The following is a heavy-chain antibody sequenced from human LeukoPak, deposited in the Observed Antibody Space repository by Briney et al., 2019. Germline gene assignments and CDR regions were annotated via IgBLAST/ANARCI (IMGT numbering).Heavy chain of an antibody. J-gene: IGHJ3*02. CDR1: GFTFSSYG. Sequence: GGSLRLSCAASGFTFSSYGMTWVRQAPGKGLEWVSYISSSSSTIYYADSVKGRFTISRDNSKKTLYLQMNSLRAEDTAIYYCAKALFGDRRVGAFDIWGLGTMLTVSS. D-gene: IGHD3-10*02. V-gene: IGHV3-48*01. CDR3: AKALFGDRRVGAFDI. CDR2: ISSSSSTI.